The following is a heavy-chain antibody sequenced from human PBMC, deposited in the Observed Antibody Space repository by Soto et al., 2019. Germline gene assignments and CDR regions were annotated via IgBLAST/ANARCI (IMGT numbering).Heavy chain of an antibody. Sequence: SVKVSCKASGGTFSSYAISWVRQAPGQGLEWMGGIIPIFGTANYAQKFQGRVTITADESTSTAYMELSSLRSEDTAVYYCARVAAGPIYYYFGMDVWGQGTTVTVSS. CDR3: ARVAAGPIYYYFGMDV. CDR2: IIPIFGTA. J-gene: IGHJ6*02. CDR1: GGTFSSYA. V-gene: IGHV1-69*13.